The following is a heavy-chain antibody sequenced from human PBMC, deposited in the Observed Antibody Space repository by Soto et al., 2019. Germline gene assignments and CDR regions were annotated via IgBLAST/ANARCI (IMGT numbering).Heavy chain of an antibody. V-gene: IGHV3-33*01. J-gene: IGHJ4*02. Sequence: QVQLVESGGGVVQPGRSLRLSCAASGFTFSSYGMHWVRQAPGKGLEWVAVIWYDGSNKYYADSVKGRFTISRDNSKNTLYLQMNSLRAEDTAVYYCARDPITGTHGALCYFDYWGQGTLVTVSS. CDR1: GFTFSSYG. CDR3: ARDPITGTHGALCYFDY. CDR2: IWYDGSNK. D-gene: IGHD1-7*01.